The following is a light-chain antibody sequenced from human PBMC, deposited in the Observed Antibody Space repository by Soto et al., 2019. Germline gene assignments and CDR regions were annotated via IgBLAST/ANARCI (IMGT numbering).Light chain of an antibody. Sequence: DIVMTQSPATLSVSPGERATLSCRASQSLSNNLAWYQQKPGQAPRLLIYGASTRATGIPARFSGSGSGTDFTLTISTLQSEDFAVYYCQQHSSWPPLTFGGGTKVDIK. CDR2: GAS. CDR1: QSLSNN. CDR3: QQHSSWPPLT. V-gene: IGKV3-15*01. J-gene: IGKJ4*01.